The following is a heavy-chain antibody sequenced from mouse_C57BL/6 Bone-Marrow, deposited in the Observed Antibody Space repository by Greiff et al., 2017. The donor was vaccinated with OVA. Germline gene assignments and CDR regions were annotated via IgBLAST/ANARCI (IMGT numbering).Heavy chain of an antibody. CDR2: FYTGSGSI. CDR3: ARHEEGYCNSPFAY. Sequence: QVQLQQSGADLVKPGASVKLSCKASGFTFTEYTIHWVKQRSGKGLEWIGWFYTGSGSITTNEKFKDKAPLTAAKSSSQIYMELSRLTSEASAVDVCARHEEGYCNSPFAYWGQGTLVTVSA. V-gene: IGHV1-62-2*01. CDR1: GFTFTEYT. J-gene: IGHJ3*01. D-gene: IGHD2-1*01.